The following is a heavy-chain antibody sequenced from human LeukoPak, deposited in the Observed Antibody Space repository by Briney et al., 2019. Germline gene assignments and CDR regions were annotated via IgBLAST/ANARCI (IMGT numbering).Heavy chain of an antibody. Sequence: ASVKVSCKASGGTFSSYAISWVRQAPGQGLEWMGGIIPIFGTANYAQKFQGRVTITADESTSTAYMELSSLRSEDTAVYYCARAMDGDYPVSSENNWFDPWGQGTLVTVSS. CDR1: GGTFSSYA. CDR3: ARAMDGDYPVSSENNWFDP. CDR2: IIPIFGTA. D-gene: IGHD4-17*01. V-gene: IGHV1-69*13. J-gene: IGHJ5*02.